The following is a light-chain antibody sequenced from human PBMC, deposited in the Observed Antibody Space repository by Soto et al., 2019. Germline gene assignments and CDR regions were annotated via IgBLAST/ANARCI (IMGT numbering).Light chain of an antibody. J-gene: IGLJ3*02. Sequence: QSVLTQPPSVSGAPGQRVTISCTGSSSNIGAGYDVHWYQQLPGTAPKLLIYGNSNRPSGVPDRFSGSKSGTSASLAITGLQAEDEADYYCQSYDSRLSGRVFGGGTKVTVL. CDR3: QSYDSRLSGRV. CDR1: SSNIGAGYD. V-gene: IGLV1-40*01. CDR2: GNS.